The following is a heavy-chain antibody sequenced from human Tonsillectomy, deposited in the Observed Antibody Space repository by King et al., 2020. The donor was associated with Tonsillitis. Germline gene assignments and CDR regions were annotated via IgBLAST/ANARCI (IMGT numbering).Heavy chain of an antibody. CDR2: INPNSGGT. Sequence: QLVQSGAEVKKPGASVKVSCKASGYTFTGYYMHWVRQAPGQGLEWMGWINPNSGGTNYAQKFQGRVIMTRDKSISTAYMELSSLRSDDTAVYYCARALTYSSGLNFFVPWGQGTLVTVSS. V-gene: IGHV1-2*02. CDR1: GYTFTGYY. D-gene: IGHD2-15*01. J-gene: IGHJ5*02. CDR3: ARALTYSSGLNFFVP.